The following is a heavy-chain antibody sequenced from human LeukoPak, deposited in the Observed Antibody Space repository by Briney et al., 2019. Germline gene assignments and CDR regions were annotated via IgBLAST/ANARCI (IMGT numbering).Heavy chain of an antibody. CDR2: INTDESST. Sequence: PGGSLRLSCAASGFTFSSYRMHWVRQAPGKGLVWVSHINTDESSTSYADSVKGRFTISRDNAKNTRYLQMNSLRAEDTAVYYCGPGWPAPQLRGQGTLVTVSS. CDR3: GPGWPAPQL. CDR1: GFTFSSYR. V-gene: IGHV3-74*01. D-gene: IGHD5-24*01. J-gene: IGHJ4*02.